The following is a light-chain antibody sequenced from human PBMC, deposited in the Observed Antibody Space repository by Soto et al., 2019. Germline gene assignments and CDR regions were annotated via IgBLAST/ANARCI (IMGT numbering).Light chain of an antibody. V-gene: IGLV7-43*01. CDR2: STN. CDR1: TGAVTSGYY. Sequence: QAVVTQEPSLTVSSGGTVTLTCATSTGAVTSGYYPNWFQQKPGQAPRALIYSTNNKYSWTPARFSGSLLGGKAALTLSGVQAEDEADYYCLLYYGGQLGVFGGGTKVTVL. J-gene: IGLJ2*01. CDR3: LLYYGGQLGV.